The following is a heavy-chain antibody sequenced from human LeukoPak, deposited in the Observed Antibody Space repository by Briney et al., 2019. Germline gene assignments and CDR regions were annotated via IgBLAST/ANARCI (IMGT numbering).Heavy chain of an antibody. J-gene: IGHJ3*02. CDR3: ARAGRTALDAFDI. D-gene: IGHD3-3*02. V-gene: IGHV4-39*07. Sequence: SETLSLTCTVSGGSISSSSYYWGWIRQPPGKGLEWIGSIYYSGSTYYNPSLKSRVTISVDTSKNQFSLKLSSVTAADTAAYYCARAGRTALDAFDIWGQGTMVTVSS. CDR2: IYYSGST. CDR1: GGSISSSSYY.